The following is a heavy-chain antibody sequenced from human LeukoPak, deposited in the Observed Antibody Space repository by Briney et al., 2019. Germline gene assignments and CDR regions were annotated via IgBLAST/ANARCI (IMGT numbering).Heavy chain of an antibody. CDR3: ARGRGYSSGWGKY. Sequence: SGTLSLTCAVYGGSFSGYYWSWIRQPPGKGLEWIGEINHSGSTNYNPSLKSRVTISVDASKNQFSLKLSSVTAADTAVYYCARGRGYSSGWGKYWGQGTLVTVSS. D-gene: IGHD6-19*01. CDR1: GGSFSGYY. V-gene: IGHV4-34*01. J-gene: IGHJ4*02. CDR2: INHSGST.